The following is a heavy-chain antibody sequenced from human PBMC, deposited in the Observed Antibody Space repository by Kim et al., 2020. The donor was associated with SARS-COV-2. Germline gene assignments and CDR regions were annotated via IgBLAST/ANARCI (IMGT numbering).Heavy chain of an antibody. V-gene: IGHV3-21*01. CDR3: ARDRGRGWLQPDY. Sequence: GGSLRLSCAASGFTFSSYSMNWVRQAPGKGLEWVSSISSSSSYIYYADSVKGRFTISRDKAKNSLYLQMNSLRAEDTAVYYCARDRGRGWLQPDYWGQGNLVTVSS. CDR1: GFTFSSYS. CDR2: ISSSSSYI. D-gene: IGHD5-12*01. J-gene: IGHJ4*02.